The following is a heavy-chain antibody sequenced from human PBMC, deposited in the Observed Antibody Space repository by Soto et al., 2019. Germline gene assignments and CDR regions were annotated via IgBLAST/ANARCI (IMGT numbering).Heavy chain of an antibody. Sequence: SETLSLTCTVSGGSISSGDYYWIWIRQPPGKGLEWIGYIYYSGSTYYNPSLKSRVTISVDTSKNQFSLKLSSVTAADTAVYYCARGGWEVVPAAFDYWGQGTLVTVSS. D-gene: IGHD2-2*01. CDR3: ARGGWEVVPAAFDY. V-gene: IGHV4-30-4*01. CDR2: IYYSGST. CDR1: GGSISSGDYY. J-gene: IGHJ4*02.